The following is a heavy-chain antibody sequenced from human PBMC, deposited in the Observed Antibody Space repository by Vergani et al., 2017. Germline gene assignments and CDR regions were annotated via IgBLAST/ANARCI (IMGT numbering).Heavy chain of an antibody. CDR2: INSDGSST. J-gene: IGHJ5*02. Sequence: EVQLVESGGGLVKPGGSLRLSCAASGFTVSSNYMSWVRQAPGKGLEWVSRINSDGSSTSYADSVKSRFTISRDNAKNTLYLQMNSLRAEDTAVYYCARDPGRFGETTGWFDPWGQGTLVTVSS. CDR3: ARDPGRFGETTGWFDP. CDR1: GFTVSSNY. D-gene: IGHD3-10*01. V-gene: IGHV3-74*01.